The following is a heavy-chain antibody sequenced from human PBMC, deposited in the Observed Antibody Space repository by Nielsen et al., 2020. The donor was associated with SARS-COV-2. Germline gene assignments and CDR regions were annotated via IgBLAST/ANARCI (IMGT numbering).Heavy chain of an antibody. J-gene: IGHJ4*02. V-gene: IGHV1-3*01. CDR2: INAGNGNT. CDR3: ARGGSSGWLGYFDY. D-gene: IGHD6-19*01. CDR1: GYTFTSYA. Sequence: ASVKVSCKASGYTFTSYAMHWVRQAPGQRLEWMGWINAGNGNTKYSQKFQGRVTITRDTSASTAYMELSSLRSDDTVVYYCARGGSSGWLGYFDYWGQGTLVTVSS.